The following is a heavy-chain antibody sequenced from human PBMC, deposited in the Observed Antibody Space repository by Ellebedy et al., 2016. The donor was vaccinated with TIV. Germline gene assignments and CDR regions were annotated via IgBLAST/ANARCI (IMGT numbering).Heavy chain of an antibody. J-gene: IGHJ4*02. V-gene: IGHV3-30-3*01. CDR3: ARDPNSSGWYYFDY. Sequence: GESLKISCAASGFTFSSYAMHWVRQAPGKGLEWVAVISYDGSNKYYADSVKCRFTISRDNSKNTLYLQMNSLRAEDTAVYYCARDPNSSGWYYFDYWGQGTLVTVSS. D-gene: IGHD6-19*01. CDR2: ISYDGSNK. CDR1: GFTFSSYA.